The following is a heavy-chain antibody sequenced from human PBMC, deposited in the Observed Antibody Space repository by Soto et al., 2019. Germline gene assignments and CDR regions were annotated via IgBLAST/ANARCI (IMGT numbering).Heavy chain of an antibody. CDR1: GYTFTSYG. J-gene: IGHJ6*03. V-gene: IGHV1-18*01. CDR2: ISAYNGNT. Sequence: QVPLVQSGAEVKKPGASVKVSCKASGYTFTSYGISWVRQAPGQGLEWMGWISAYNGNTNYAQNLQGRVTMTTDTSTSTAYRELRSLRSDDTAVYYCARGRCSSTSGSLHYDYYYYMDVWGKGTTFTVSS. CDR3: ARGRCSSTSGSLHYDYYYYMDV. D-gene: IGHD2-2*01.